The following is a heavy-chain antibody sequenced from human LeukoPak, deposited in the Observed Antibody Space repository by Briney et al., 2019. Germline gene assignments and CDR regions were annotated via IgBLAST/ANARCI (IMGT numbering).Heavy chain of an antibody. V-gene: IGHV3-30*04. J-gene: IGHJ6*03. CDR3: ASNHRPPAHSGFYYYYYMDV. D-gene: IGHD6-6*01. CDR2: ISYDGSNE. CDR1: GFTFSSYV. Sequence: GGSLRLSCAASGFTFSSYVMHWVRQAPGKGLEWVAIISYDGSNEYYADSVKGRFTISRDNSKNTLYLQMNSLRAEDTAVYYCASNHRPPAHSGFYYYYYMDVWGKGTTVTVSS.